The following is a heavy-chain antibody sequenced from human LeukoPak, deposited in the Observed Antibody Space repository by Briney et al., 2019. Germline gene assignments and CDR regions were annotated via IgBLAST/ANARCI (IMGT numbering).Heavy chain of an antibody. Sequence: GGSLRLSCAASGFTFSSYSMNWVRQAPGKGLEWVSSISSSSSYIYYADSVKGRFTISRDNAKNSLYLQMNSLRAEDTAVYYCARGQARSWYLENYYYMDVWGKGTTVTISS. CDR2: ISSSSSYI. CDR1: GFTFSSYS. J-gene: IGHJ6*03. D-gene: IGHD6-13*01. CDR3: ARGQARSWYLENYYYMDV. V-gene: IGHV3-21*01.